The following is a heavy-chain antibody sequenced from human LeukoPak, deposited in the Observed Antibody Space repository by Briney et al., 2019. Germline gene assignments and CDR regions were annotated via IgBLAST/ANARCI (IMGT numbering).Heavy chain of an antibody. CDR2: MNQDGSAK. Sequence: GGSLRLSCAASGFTFSDSWMSWVRQAPGKGLEWVANMNQDGSAKDYVDSVKGRFTISRDNARNSLYLQMSSLRAEDTAVYYCATYTHWVAGDVWGRGTTVTVSS. J-gene: IGHJ6*04. CDR3: ATYTHWVAGDV. V-gene: IGHV3-7*01. D-gene: IGHD3-16*01. CDR1: GFTFSDSW.